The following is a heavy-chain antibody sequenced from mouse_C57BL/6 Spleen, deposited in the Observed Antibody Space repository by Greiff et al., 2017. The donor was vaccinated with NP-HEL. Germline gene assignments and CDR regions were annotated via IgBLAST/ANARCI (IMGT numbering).Heavy chain of an antibody. CDR2: IYPRSGNT. Sequence: VQLQQSGAELARPGASVKLSCKASGYTFTSYGISWVKQRTGQGLEWIGEIYPRSGNTYYNEKFKGKATLTADKSSSTAYMELRSLTSEDSAVYFCARFENYDYDGWYFDVWGTGTTVTVSS. CDR1: GYTFTSYG. V-gene: IGHV1-81*01. J-gene: IGHJ1*03. CDR3: ARFENYDYDGWYFDV. D-gene: IGHD2-4*01.